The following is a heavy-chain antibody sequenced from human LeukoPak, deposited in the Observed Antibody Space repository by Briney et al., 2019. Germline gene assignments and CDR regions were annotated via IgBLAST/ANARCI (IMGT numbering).Heavy chain of an antibody. CDR2: ISGSGGST. V-gene: IGHV3-23*01. D-gene: IGHD2-2*01. CDR1: GFTFSPYA. CDR3: ARDKRGCSSTSCSLR. Sequence: GGSLRLSCGASGFTFSPYAMSWVRQAPGKGLEWFSAISGSGGSTFYADSVRGRFTISRDNAKTSLYLQMNSLRAEDTAVYYCARDKRGCSSTSCSLRWGQGTLVTVSS. J-gene: IGHJ4*02.